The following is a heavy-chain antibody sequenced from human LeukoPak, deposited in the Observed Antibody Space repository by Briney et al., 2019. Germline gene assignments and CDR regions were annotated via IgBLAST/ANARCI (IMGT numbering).Heavy chain of an antibody. CDR1: GFTFSNYE. D-gene: IGHD6-19*01. CDR2: IGSSGTLM. CDR3: SRGWAGNY. V-gene: IGHV3-48*03. Sequence: GGSLRLSCAASGFTFSNYEMKWVRQAPGGGLEGVSYIGSSGTLMYYADSVKGGFTISRDNAKKSLYLQMKRLRAEETAVYYSSRGWAGNYWGGETLVTVSS. J-gene: IGHJ4*02.